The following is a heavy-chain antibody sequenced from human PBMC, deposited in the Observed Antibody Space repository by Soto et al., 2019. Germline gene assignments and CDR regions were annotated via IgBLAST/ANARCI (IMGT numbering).Heavy chain of an antibody. V-gene: IGHV1-58*01. CDR3: AADATAWQQMWPSDY. CDR2: IAVGGGYT. D-gene: IGHD6-13*01. Sequence: RASVQVSFMASGFTFTSSAFQWVRQARGQRLEWIGWIAVGGGYTNYAQRFQDRVTLTRDMSTATTYMELSRLTSEDTAIYYCAADATAWQQMWPSDYWGQGTLVTVSS. J-gene: IGHJ4*02. CDR1: GFTFTSSA.